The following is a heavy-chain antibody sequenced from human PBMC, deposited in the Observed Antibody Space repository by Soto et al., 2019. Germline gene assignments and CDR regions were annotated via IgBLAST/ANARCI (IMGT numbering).Heavy chain of an antibody. D-gene: IGHD2-2*01. CDR2: ISAYNGNT. CDR1: GYTFTNYG. CDR3: ARDLEYRSSTGCFRDVFDI. J-gene: IGHJ3*02. V-gene: IGHV1-18*01. Sequence: ASVTVSCTASGYTFTNYGISWVRQAPGQGLEWMGWISAYNGNTYYAQKFQGRVTMTTDTSTSTAYMELRSLRSDDTAVYYCARDLEYRSSTGCFRDVFDIWGQGTMVTVS.